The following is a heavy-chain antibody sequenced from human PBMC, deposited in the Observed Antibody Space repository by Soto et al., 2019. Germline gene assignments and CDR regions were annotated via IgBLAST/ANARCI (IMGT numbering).Heavy chain of an antibody. Sequence: ASVKVSCTASGYTFTSYAMHWVRQAPGQRFEWMGWINAGNGNTKYSQKFQGRVTITRDTSASTAYMELSSLRSEDTVVYYCAREKLRYFDYYYYGMDVWGQGTTVTVSS. J-gene: IGHJ6*02. CDR2: INAGNGNT. V-gene: IGHV1-3*01. CDR3: AREKLRYFDYYYYGMDV. CDR1: GYTFTSYA. D-gene: IGHD3-9*01.